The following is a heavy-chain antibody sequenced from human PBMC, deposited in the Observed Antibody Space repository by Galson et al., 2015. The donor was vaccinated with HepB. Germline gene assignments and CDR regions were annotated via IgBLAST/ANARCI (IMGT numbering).Heavy chain of an antibody. CDR3: ARWAHYYDSSGLDY. J-gene: IGHJ4*02. CDR1: GFTFSSYW. CDR2: IKQDGSEK. D-gene: IGHD3-22*01. V-gene: IGHV3-7*03. Sequence: SLRLSCAASGFTFSSYWMSWVRQAPGKGLEWVANIKQDGSEKYYVDSVKGRFTISRDNAKNSLYLQMNSLRAEDTAVYYCARWAHYYDSSGLDYWGQGTLVTVSS.